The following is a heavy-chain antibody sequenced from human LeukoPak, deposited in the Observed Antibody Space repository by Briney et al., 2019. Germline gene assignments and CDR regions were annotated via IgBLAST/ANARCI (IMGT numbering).Heavy chain of an antibody. CDR1: GGSIRGGSYY. CDR2: IYTRGTT. CDR3: ARVYTVMGATTVDHYHYYMDV. Sequence: PSETLSLTCTVSGGSIRGGSYYWSWIRQPAGKGLEWIGHIYTRGTTNYNPSVKSRVTVSLDTSKNQISLKLSSVTAAGTAIYYCARVYTVMGATTVDHYHYYMDVWGKGTTVTVSS. J-gene: IGHJ6*03. D-gene: IGHD5-18*01. V-gene: IGHV4-61*09.